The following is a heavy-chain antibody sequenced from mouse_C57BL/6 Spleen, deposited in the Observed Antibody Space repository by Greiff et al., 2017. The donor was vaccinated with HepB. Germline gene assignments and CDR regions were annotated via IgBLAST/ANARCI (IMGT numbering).Heavy chain of an antibody. Sequence: VMLVESGAELARPGASVKMSCKASGYTFTSYTMHWVKQRPGPGLEWIGYINPSSGYTKYNQKFKDKATLTADKSSSTAYMQLSSLTSGDSAVYYCARNYYDYDEAMDYWGQGTSVTVSS. J-gene: IGHJ4*01. D-gene: IGHD2-4*01. CDR1: GYTFTSYT. CDR2: INPSSGYT. CDR3: ARNYYDYDEAMDY. V-gene: IGHV1-4*01.